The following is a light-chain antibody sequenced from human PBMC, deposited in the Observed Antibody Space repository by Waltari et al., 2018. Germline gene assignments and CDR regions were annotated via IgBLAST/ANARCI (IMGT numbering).Light chain of an antibody. CDR3: QQHYSSPLT. Sequence: DIVMTQSPDSLAVSLGERATINCKSSQSVFHSSDSKDYLTWYQQKPGQPPKLLIYWASTRQAGVPDRFSGSGSGTDFTLTISSLQAEDVALYVCQQHYSSPLTFGGGTKVEIQ. CDR2: WAS. J-gene: IGKJ4*01. V-gene: IGKV4-1*01. CDR1: QSVFHSSDSKDY.